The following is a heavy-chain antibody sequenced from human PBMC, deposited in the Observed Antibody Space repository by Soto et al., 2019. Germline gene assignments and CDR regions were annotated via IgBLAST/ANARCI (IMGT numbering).Heavy chain of an antibody. CDR2: INHSGST. D-gene: IGHD4-17*01. V-gene: IGHV4-34*01. J-gene: IGHJ4*02. CDR1: GGSFSGYY. CDR3: ARARNGDYDTFDY. Sequence: QVQLQQWGAGLLKPSETLSLTCAVYGGSFSGYYWSWIRQPPGKGLEWIGEINHSGSTNYIPSLKSRVTISVDTSKNQFSLKLSSVTAADTAVYYCARARNGDYDTFDYWGQGTLVTVSS.